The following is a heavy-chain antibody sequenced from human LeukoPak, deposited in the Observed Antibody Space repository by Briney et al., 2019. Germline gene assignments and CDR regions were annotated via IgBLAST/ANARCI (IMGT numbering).Heavy chain of an antibody. V-gene: IGHV3-21*01. D-gene: IGHD6-6*01. CDR2: ISSSSSYI. Sequence: GGSLRLSCAASGFTFSSYSMNWVRQAPGKGLEWVSSISSSSSYIYYADSVKGRFTISRDNAKNSLYLQMNSLRAEDTAVYYCASFPYSSSSDDYWGQGTLVTVSS. CDR3: ASFPYSSSSDDY. J-gene: IGHJ4*02. CDR1: GFTFSSYS.